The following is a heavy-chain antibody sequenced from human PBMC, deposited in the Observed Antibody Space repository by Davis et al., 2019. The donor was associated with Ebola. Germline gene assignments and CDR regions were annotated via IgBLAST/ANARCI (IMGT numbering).Heavy chain of an antibody. CDR1: GGSISSYY. J-gene: IGHJ6*02. V-gene: IGHV4-59*12. CDR2: IYYSGST. D-gene: IGHD5-12*01. CDR3: ARDQWLRGYYYGMDV. Sequence: SETLSLTYTVSGGSISSYYWSWIRQPPGKGLEWIGYIYYSGSTYYNPSLKSRVTISVDTSKNQFSLKLSSVTAADTAVYYCARDQWLRGYYYGMDVWGQGTTVTVSS.